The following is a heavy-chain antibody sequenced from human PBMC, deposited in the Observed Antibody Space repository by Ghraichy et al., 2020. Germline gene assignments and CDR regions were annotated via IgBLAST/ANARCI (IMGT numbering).Heavy chain of an antibody. D-gene: IGHD3-22*01. Sequence: GGSLRLSCAASGFTFSSYAMSWVRQAPGKGLEWVSAISGSGGSTYYADSVKGRFTISRDNSKNTLYLQMNSLRAEDTAVYYCAKDKGSSGYYSSPIDYWGQGTLVTVSS. CDR3: AKDKGSSGYYSSPIDY. CDR2: ISGSGGST. V-gene: IGHV3-23*01. CDR1: GFTFSSYA. J-gene: IGHJ4*02.